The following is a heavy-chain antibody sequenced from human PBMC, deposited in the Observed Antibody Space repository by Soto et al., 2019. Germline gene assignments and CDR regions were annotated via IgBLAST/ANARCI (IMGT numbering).Heavy chain of an antibody. CDR2: ISSSSSYI. J-gene: IGHJ6*02. Sequence: GGSLRLSCAASGFTFSSYSMNWVRQAPGKGLEWVSSISSSSSYIYYADSVKGRFTISRDNAKNSLYLQMNSLRAEDTAVYYCARVGEAFSSSWTYYYYCMDVWGQGTTVTVSS. CDR3: ARVGEAFSSSWTYYYYCMDV. D-gene: IGHD6-13*01. CDR1: GFTFSSYS. V-gene: IGHV3-21*01.